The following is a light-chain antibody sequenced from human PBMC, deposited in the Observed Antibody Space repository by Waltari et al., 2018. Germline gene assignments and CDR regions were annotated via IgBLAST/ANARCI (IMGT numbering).Light chain of an antibody. V-gene: IGKV1-9*01. CDR3: LQLSSYPLT. CDR2: AAS. CDR1: QGIDTY. Sequence: DIQLTQSPSFLSASVGDRVTITCRASQGIDTYLAWYQQGPGKAPNLLIYAASTLQSGIPSRFSGSGSGTEFTLTISSLQPEDFATYYCLQLSSYPLTFGGGTKVEIK. J-gene: IGKJ4*01.